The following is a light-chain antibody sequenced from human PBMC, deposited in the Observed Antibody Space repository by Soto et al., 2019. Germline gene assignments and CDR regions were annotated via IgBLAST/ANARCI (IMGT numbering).Light chain of an antibody. CDR2: AAS. J-gene: IGKJ2*01. CDR3: QQYYSYPYT. CDR1: QGISSY. Sequence: AIRMTQSPSSLSASTGDRVTITCRASQGISSYLAWYQQKPGKAPKLLIYAASTLNSGVPSRFSGSGSGTDFSLTISSLQSEDFATYYCQQYYSYPYTFGQGTKLEIK. V-gene: IGKV1-8*01.